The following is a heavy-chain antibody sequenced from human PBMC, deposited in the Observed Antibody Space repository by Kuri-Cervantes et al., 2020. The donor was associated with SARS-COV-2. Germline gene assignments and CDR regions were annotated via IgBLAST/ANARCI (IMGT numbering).Heavy chain of an antibody. D-gene: IGHD1-1*01. V-gene: IGHV4-34*01. CDR1: GGSISGYY. Sequence: SETLSLTCTVSGGSISGYYWSWIRQPPGKGLEWIGEINHSGSTNYNPSLKSRVTISVDTSKNQFSLKLSSVTAADTAVYYCARPHGQLGDAFDIWGQGTMVTVSS. CDR3: ARPHGQLGDAFDI. CDR2: INHSGST. J-gene: IGHJ3*02.